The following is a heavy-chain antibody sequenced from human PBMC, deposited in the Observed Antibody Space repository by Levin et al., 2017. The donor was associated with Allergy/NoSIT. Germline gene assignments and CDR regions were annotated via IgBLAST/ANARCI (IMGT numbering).Heavy chain of an antibody. Sequence: GESLKISCAASGFTFSNYAMHWVRQAPGKGLEFVSAIMSNGASTYYANSVKGRFTISRDNSNNMLYLQMGSLRPEDMAVYYCARDLRDWGQGTLVTVSS. J-gene: IGHJ4*02. CDR3: ARDLRD. V-gene: IGHV3-64*01. CDR1: GFTFSNYA. CDR2: IMSNGAST.